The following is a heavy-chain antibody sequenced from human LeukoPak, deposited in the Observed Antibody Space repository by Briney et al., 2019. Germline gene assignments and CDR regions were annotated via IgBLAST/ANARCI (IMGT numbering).Heavy chain of an antibody. Sequence: GGSLRLSCAVSGFTVSSNSMSWVRQAPGKGLEWVSFIYSGGNTHYSDSVKGRFTISRDNSKNTLYLQMNSLRVEDTAVYYCARRAGEYSHPYDYWGQGTLVTVSS. J-gene: IGHJ4*02. CDR2: IYSGGNT. D-gene: IGHD4-17*01. CDR1: GFTVSSNS. V-gene: IGHV3-53*01. CDR3: ARRAGEYSHPYDY.